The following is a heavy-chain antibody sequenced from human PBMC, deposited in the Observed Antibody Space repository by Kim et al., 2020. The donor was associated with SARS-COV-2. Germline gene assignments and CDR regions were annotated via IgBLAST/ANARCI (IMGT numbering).Heavy chain of an antibody. D-gene: IGHD2-21*01. Sequence: ASVKVSCKAYGYTFTSYGVHWVRQAPGQRLEWMGWINAGNGDTKYSQKFQGRVTITRDTSASTAYMELSSLRSEDTAVYYCATDKTPLAYCGGDCKTPLDYWGQGTLVTVSS. J-gene: IGHJ4*02. V-gene: IGHV1-3*01. CDR2: INAGNGDT. CDR1: GYTFTSYG. CDR3: ATDKTPLAYCGGDCKTPLDY.